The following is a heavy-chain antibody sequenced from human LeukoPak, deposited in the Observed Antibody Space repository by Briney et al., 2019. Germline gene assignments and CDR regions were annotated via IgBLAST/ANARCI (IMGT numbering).Heavy chain of an antibody. D-gene: IGHD3-3*01. CDR2: IYYSGST. CDR1: GGSISSYY. J-gene: IGHJ4*02. Sequence: SETLSLTCTVSGGSISSYYWNWIRQPPGKGLEWIGYIYYSGSTNYNPSLKSRVTISVDTSKNQFSLKLSSVTAADTAVYYCARAGKGFWSGYFYFDYWGQGTLVTVSS. CDR3: ARAGKGFWSGYFYFDY. V-gene: IGHV4-59*08.